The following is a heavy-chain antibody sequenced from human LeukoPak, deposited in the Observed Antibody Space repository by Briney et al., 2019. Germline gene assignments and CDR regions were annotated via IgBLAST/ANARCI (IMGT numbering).Heavy chain of an antibody. Sequence: SETLPLTCTVSGGSISSGSYYWSWIRQPAGKGLEWIGRIYTSGSTNYNPSLKSRVTISVDTSKNQFSLKLSSVTAADTAVYYCAREVVPAAILSWGQGTLVTVSS. D-gene: IGHD2-2*01. J-gene: IGHJ4*02. V-gene: IGHV4-61*02. CDR3: AREVVPAAILS. CDR1: GGSISSGSYY. CDR2: IYTSGST.